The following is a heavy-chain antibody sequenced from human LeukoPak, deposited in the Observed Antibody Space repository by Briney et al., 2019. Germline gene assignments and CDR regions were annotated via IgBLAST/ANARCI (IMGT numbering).Heavy chain of an antibody. V-gene: IGHV4-4*02. Sequence: PSETLSLTCTVSDGSINSYFWSWVRQPPGKGLEWIGEIYHSGSTNYNPSLKSRVTISVDKSKNQFSLKLSSVTAADTAVYYCARGPYYYDSSGYYIPYYGMDVWGQGTTVTVSS. D-gene: IGHD3-22*01. CDR1: DGSINSYF. CDR3: ARGPYYYDSSGYYIPYYGMDV. J-gene: IGHJ6*02. CDR2: IYHSGST.